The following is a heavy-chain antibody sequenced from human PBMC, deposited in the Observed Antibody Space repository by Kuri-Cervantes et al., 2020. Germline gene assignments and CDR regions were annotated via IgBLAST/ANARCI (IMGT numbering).Heavy chain of an antibody. J-gene: IGHJ3*02. V-gene: IGHV4-4*02. Sequence: SETLYLTCAFSGGSISSSNWWNWVRQPPGKGLEWIGEIYHSGSTNYNPSLKSRVTISVDTSKNQFSLKLSSVTAADTAVYYCARSFSTGHITRRDAFDIWGQGTMVTVSS. D-gene: IGHD3-3*01. CDR2: IYHSGST. CDR3: ARSFSTGHITRRDAFDI. CDR1: GGSISSSNW.